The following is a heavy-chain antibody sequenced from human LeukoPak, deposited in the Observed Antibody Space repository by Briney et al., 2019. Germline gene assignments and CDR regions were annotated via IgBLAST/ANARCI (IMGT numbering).Heavy chain of an antibody. J-gene: IGHJ3*02. V-gene: IGHV4-34*01. CDR2: INHSGST. D-gene: IGHD2-15*01. CDR1: GGSFSGYY. Sequence: PSEPLSLTCAVYGGSFSGYYWSWSRQPPGKGLEWIGEINHSGSTNYNPSLKSRVTISVDTSKNQFSLKLSSVTAADTAVYYCARDRYCSGGSCTHDAFDIWGQGTMVTVSS. CDR3: ARDRYCSGGSCTHDAFDI.